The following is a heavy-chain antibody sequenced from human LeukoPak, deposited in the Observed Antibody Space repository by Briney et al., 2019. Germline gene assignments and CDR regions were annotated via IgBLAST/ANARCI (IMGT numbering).Heavy chain of an antibody. CDR3: ARAIAANYYYYYYYMDV. Sequence: SETLSLTCTVSGGSISSGSYYWSWIRQPAGKGLEWIGRIYTSGSTNYNPSLKSRVTISVDTSKNQFSLKLSSVTAADTAVYYCARAIAANYYYYYYYMDVWGKGTTVTVSS. D-gene: IGHD6-6*01. J-gene: IGHJ6*03. CDR2: IYTSGST. V-gene: IGHV4-61*02. CDR1: GGSISSGSYY.